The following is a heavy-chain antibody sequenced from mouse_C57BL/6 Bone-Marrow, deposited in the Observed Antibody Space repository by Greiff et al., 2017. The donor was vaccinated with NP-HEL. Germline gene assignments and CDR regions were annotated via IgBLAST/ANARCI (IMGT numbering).Heavy chain of an antibody. D-gene: IGHD2-4*01. Sequence: VQLQQSGAELVMPGASVKLSCKASGYTFTSYWMHWVKQRPGQGLEWIGEIDPSDSYTNYNQKFKGKSTLTVDKSSSTAYMQLSSLTSEDSAVYYCARMGDYDGGFDYWGQGTTLTVSS. V-gene: IGHV1-69*01. CDR2: IDPSDSYT. CDR3: ARMGDYDGGFDY. J-gene: IGHJ2*01. CDR1: GYTFTSYW.